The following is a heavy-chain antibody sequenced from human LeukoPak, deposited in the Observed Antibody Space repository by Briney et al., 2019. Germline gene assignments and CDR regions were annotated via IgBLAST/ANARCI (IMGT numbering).Heavy chain of an antibody. V-gene: IGHV3-23*01. Sequence: GGSLRLSCAASGFTFSSYAMGWVRQAPGKGLEWVSAISGSGGSTYYADSVKGRFTISRDNSKNTLYLQMNSLRAEDTAVYYCASLSSAEYFQHWGQGTLVTVSS. CDR1: GFTFSSYA. CDR3: ASLSSAEYFQH. D-gene: IGHD3-16*01. CDR2: ISGSGGST. J-gene: IGHJ1*01.